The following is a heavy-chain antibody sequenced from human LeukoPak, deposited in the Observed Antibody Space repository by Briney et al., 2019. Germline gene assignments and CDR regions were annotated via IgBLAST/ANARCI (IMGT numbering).Heavy chain of an antibody. D-gene: IGHD2-15*01. V-gene: IGHV3-30*18. CDR3: AKDRRLGYCSGGSCHPHDAFDI. CDR2: ISYDGSNK. Sequence: PGWSLRLSCAASGFTFSSYGMHWVRQAPGKGVEGVAVISYDGSNKYYADSVKGRFAISRDNSKNTLYLQMNSLRAEDTAVYYCAKDRRLGYCSGGSCHPHDAFDIWGQGTMVTVSS. CDR1: GFTFSSYG. J-gene: IGHJ3*02.